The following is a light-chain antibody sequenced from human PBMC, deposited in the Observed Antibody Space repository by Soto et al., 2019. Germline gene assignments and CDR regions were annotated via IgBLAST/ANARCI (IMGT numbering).Light chain of an antibody. CDR2: AAS. CDR1: QGIATY. V-gene: IGKV1-39*01. Sequence: DIQMTQSPSSLSASVGDRVTITCRASQGIATYLNWYQHKPGKAPKLLIFAASTLQSGVSSRFRGSGSGTDFTLTISSLQPDDFATYYCQEYNSYSGTFGQGTKVDIK. CDR3: QEYNSYSGT. J-gene: IGKJ1*01.